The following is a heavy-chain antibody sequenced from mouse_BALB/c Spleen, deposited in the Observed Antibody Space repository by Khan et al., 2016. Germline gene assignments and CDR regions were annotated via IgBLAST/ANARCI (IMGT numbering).Heavy chain of an antibody. V-gene: IGHV3-6*02. D-gene: IGHD1-1*01. CDR2: ISYAGNN. J-gene: IGHJ4*01. CDR1: GYSITSGYY. CDR3: AIYYYGSHYYDDAVGY. Sequence: EVQLQESGPGLVKPSQSLSLTCSVIGYSITSGYYWNWIRQSPGNKLEWMGYISYAGNNNYNPSLKNRISITRDTSKNQFFLMLNSVTTEDTATYDCAIYYYGSHYYDDAVGYWGQGTSVTVSS.